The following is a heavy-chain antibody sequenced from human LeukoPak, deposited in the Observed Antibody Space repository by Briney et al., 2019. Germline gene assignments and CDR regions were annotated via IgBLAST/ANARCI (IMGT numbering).Heavy chain of an antibody. Sequence: QSGGSLRLSCAASGFTFDDYAMHWVRQAPGKGLEWVSGISWNSGTIGYADSVKGRFTISRDNAKNTLYLQMNSLRAEDTAVYYCARGGGYSYGSFDYWGQGTLVTVSS. D-gene: IGHD5-18*01. CDR3: ARGGGYSYGSFDY. CDR2: ISWNSGTI. V-gene: IGHV3-9*01. J-gene: IGHJ4*02. CDR1: GFTFDDYA.